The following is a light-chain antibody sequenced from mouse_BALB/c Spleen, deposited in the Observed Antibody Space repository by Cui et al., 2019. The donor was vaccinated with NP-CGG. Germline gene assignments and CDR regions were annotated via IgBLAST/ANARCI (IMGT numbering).Light chain of an antibody. J-gene: IGLJ1*01. V-gene: IGLV1*01. Sequence: QAVVPQESALTTSPGETVTLTCRSSTGAVTTSNYANWVQEKPDHLFTGLIGGTNNRAPGVPARFSGSLIGDKAALTITGAQPEDESIYFCALWYSNHWVFGGGTKLTVL. CDR2: GTN. CDR3: ALWYSNHWV. CDR1: TGAVTTSNY.